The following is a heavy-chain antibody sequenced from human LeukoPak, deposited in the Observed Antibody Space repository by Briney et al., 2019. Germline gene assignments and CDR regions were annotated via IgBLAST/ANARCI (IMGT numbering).Heavy chain of an antibody. CDR2: IKQDGSEK. CDR3: ARGYCSGGSCPRSFDY. Sequence: PGGSLRLSCAASGFTFSSYWMSWVRQAPGKGLEGVANIKQDGSEKYYVDSVKGRFTISRDNAKNSLYLQMNSLRAEDTAVYYCARGYCSGGSCPRSFDYWGQGTLVTVSS. J-gene: IGHJ4*02. D-gene: IGHD2-15*01. CDR1: GFTFSSYW. V-gene: IGHV3-7*01.